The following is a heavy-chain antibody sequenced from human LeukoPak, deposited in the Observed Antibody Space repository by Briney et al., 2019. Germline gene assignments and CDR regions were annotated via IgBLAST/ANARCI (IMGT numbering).Heavy chain of an antibody. CDR1: GGTFSSYA. D-gene: IGHD3-22*01. Sequence: ASVKVSCKASGGTFSSYAISWVRQAPGQGLEWMGRIIPIFGTANYAQKFQGRVTITTHESTSTAYMELSSLRSEDTAVYYCARDSYYDSSGLSDYWGQGTLVTVSS. CDR3: ARDSYYDSSGLSDY. V-gene: IGHV1-69*05. J-gene: IGHJ4*02. CDR2: IIPIFGTA.